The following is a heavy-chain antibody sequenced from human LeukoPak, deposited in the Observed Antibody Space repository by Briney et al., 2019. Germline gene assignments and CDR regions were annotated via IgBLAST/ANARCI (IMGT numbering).Heavy chain of an antibody. CDR2: ISSSSSYI. D-gene: IGHD3-10*01. J-gene: IGHJ6*03. Sequence: GGSLRLSCAASGFTFSSYEMNWVRQAPGKGLEWVSYISSSSSYIYYADSVKGRFTISRDNAKNSLYLQMNSLRAEDTAVYYCARGPYASGTYGRRGWVHYMDVWGKGTTVTVSS. V-gene: IGHV3-21*05. CDR1: GFTFSSYE. CDR3: ARGPYASGTYGRRGWVHYMDV.